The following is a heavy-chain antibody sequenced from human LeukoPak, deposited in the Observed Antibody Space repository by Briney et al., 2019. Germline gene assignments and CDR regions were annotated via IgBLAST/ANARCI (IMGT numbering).Heavy chain of an antibody. CDR3: ARGGYGSGSLVDY. Sequence: GGSLRLSCAASGFTFSSYWMQWVRQAPGKGLVWVSRINTDGSSTTYADSVKGRFTISRDNAKNTLYLQMNSLRAEDTAVYYCARGGYGSGSLVDYWGQGTLVTVSS. CDR2: INTDGSST. CDR1: GFTFSSYW. V-gene: IGHV3-74*01. D-gene: IGHD3-10*01. J-gene: IGHJ4*02.